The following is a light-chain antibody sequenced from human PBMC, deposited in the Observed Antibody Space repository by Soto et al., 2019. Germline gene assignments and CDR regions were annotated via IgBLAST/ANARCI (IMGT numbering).Light chain of an antibody. Sequence: EIVMTQSPATLSVSPGERATLSCRASQSVSSNLAWYQQKPGQAPRLLIYGASTRATGIPARFSGSGSGTEFTRTISSLQSEGFAVYYCQQDNNWPTFGQGTKVQIK. J-gene: IGKJ1*01. CDR3: QQDNNWPT. CDR1: QSVSSN. CDR2: GAS. V-gene: IGKV3-15*01.